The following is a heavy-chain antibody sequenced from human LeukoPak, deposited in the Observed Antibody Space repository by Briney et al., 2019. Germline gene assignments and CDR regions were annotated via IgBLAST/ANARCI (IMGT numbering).Heavy chain of an antibody. CDR3: ARGYIPRTGNYYDSSGYYYP. D-gene: IGHD3-22*01. J-gene: IGHJ5*02. CDR2: IIPIFGTA. V-gene: IGHV1-69*01. CDR1: GGTFSSYA. Sequence: GSSVKVSCKASGGTFSSYAISWVRQAPGQGLEWMGGIIPIFGTANYAQKFQGRVTITADESTSTAYMELSSLRSEDTAVYYCARGYIPRTGNYYDSSGYYYPWGQGTLVTVSS.